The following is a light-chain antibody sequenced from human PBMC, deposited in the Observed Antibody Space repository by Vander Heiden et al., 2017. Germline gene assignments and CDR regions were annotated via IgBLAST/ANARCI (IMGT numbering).Light chain of an antibody. CDR2: TDN. CDR1: SSNIGSNA. CDR3: AAWDDSLNAHYV. J-gene: IGLJ1*01. Sequence: QSVLTQPPSASGTPGQRVTISCSGSSSNIGSNAVNWYQQLPGTPPKRLIYTDNQRPSGVPDRFSGCKSGTSASLAISGLQSEDEADYYCAAWDDSLNAHYVFGTGTKVTVL. V-gene: IGLV1-44*01.